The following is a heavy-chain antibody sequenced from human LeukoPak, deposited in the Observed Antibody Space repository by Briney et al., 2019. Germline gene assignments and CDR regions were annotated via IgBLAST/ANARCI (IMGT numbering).Heavy chain of an antibody. CDR2: IYNSGST. CDR3: ARRGRYQLTTSNYYYYMDV. CDR1: GYSISSGYY. D-gene: IGHD2-2*01. V-gene: IGHV4-38-2*02. Sequence: PSETLSLTCTVSGYSISSGYYWGWIRQAPGKGLEWIGSIYNSGSTYYNPSLKSRVTISVDTSKNQFSLKLSSVTAADTAVYYCARRGRYQLTTSNYYYYMDVWGKGTTVTISS. J-gene: IGHJ6*03.